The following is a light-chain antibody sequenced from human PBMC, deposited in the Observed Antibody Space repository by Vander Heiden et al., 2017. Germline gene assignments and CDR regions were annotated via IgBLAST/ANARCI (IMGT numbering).Light chain of an antibody. CDR3: QSFDSSLSGWV. V-gene: IGLV1-40*01. J-gene: IGLJ3*02. CDR2: ENI. Sequence: QSVLTPPPPVSGAPGQRVTISVTGSSSNMGAGYDVHWYQQFPGTAPKLLIYENIRRPSGVPDRFSGSESGTSASLAITGLQAEDEADYYCQSFDSSLSGWVFGGGTKLTVL. CDR1: SSNMGAGYD.